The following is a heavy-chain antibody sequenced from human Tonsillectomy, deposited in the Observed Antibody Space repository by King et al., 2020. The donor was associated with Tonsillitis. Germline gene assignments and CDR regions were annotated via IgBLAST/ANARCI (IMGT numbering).Heavy chain of an antibody. J-gene: IGHJ4*02. CDR3: ASDAYGSSTSCFRHFDY. CDR1: GFTFSSYS. D-gene: IGHD2-2*01. V-gene: IGHV3-48*01. CDR2: ISGSSSSI. Sequence: VQLVESGGGLVQPGGSLRLSCAASGFTFSSYSMNWVRQAPGKGLEWVSYISGSSSSIYYADSVKGRFTISRGNAKNSLYLQMNSLKAEDTAVYYCASDAYGSSTSCFRHFDYRGQGTLVTVSS.